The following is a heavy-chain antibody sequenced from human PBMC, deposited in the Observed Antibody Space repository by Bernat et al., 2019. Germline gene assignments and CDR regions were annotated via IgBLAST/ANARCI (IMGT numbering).Heavy chain of an antibody. V-gene: IGHV3-30*18. J-gene: IGHJ4*02. CDR1: GFTFSSYG. CDR2: ISYDGSNK. Sequence: QVQLVESGGGVVQPGRSLRLSCAASGFTFSSYGMHWVRQAPGKGLEWVAVISYDGSNKYYADSVKGRFTISRDNSKNTLYLQMNSLRAEDTAVYYCAKAEWYDILTGFFYWCQGTLVTVSS. D-gene: IGHD3-9*01. CDR3: AKAEWYDILTGFFY.